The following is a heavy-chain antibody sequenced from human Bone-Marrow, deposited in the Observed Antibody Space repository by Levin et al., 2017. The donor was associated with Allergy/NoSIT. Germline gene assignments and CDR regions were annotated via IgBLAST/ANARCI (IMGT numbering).Heavy chain of an antibody. CDR1: GFTFSSYW. CDR2: IKEDGSEI. D-gene: IGHD3-3*01. J-gene: IGHJ4*02. V-gene: IGHV3-7*01. CDR3: TRGWAELRFL. Sequence: GGSLRLSCVASGFTFSSYWMTWIRQAPGKGLEWVANIKEDGSEIYYVDSVKGRFTISRDNAKNSLYLQMNSLRAEDTAVYYCTRGWAELRFLGGQGTRVTVSS.